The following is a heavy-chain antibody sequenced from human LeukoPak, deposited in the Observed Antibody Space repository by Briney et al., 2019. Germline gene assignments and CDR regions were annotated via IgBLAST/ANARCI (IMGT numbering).Heavy chain of an antibody. D-gene: IGHD3-9*01. CDR1: GFTFSDYY. V-gene: IGHV3-11*01. CDR3: ARSYYDILTGYYQLYYFDY. CDR2: ISSSGSTI. J-gene: IGHJ4*02. Sequence: PGGSLRLSCAASGFTFSDYYMSWIRQAPGKGLEWVSYISSSGSTIYYADSVKGRFTISRDNAKNSLYLQMNSLRAEDTAVYYCARSYYDILTGYYQLYYFDYWGQGTLVTVSS.